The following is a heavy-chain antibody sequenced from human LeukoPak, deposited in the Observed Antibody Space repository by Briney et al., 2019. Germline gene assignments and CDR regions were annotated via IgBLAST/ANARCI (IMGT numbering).Heavy chain of an antibody. CDR3: ARNVLRFLEWIQAFDI. CDR1: GYSFTSHG. CDR2: ISAYNGNT. D-gene: IGHD3-3*01. V-gene: IGHV1-18*01. Sequence: ASVKVSCKASGYSFTSHGISWVRQAPGQGLECMGCISAYNGNTNYAQTLQDRVTMTTDTSTSTAYMELRSLRSEDTAVYYCARNVLRFLEWIQAFDIWGQGTMVTVSS. J-gene: IGHJ3*02.